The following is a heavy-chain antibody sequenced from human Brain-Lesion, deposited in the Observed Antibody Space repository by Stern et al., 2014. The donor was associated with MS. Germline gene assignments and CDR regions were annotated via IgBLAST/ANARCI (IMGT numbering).Heavy chain of an antibody. V-gene: IGHV1-2*02. J-gene: IGHJ6*02. CDR1: GYIFTGYY. CDR3: ARDQRGITIFGVVTDYYYLGMDV. Sequence: VQLGESGAEVKKPGASVKVSCKTSGYIFTGYYIHWVRQAPGPGLERKAWINPYTGGTKYAQKFQGRVTMSRDTSISTAYVELSSLTSDDTAVYYCARDQRGITIFGVVTDYYYLGMDVWGQGTTVTVSS. CDR2: INPYTGGT. D-gene: IGHD3-3*01.